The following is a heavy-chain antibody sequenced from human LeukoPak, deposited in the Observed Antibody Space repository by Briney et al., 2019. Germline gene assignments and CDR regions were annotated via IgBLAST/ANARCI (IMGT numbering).Heavy chain of an antibody. V-gene: IGHV3-48*03. CDR2: ISSSGSTI. Sequence: GRSLRLSCAASGFTFSSYEMNWVRQAPGKGLEWVSYISSSGSTIYYADSVKGRFTISRDNAKNSLYLQMNSLRAEDTAVYYCAVFPEANLYSGYEGFDYWGQGTLVTVSS. D-gene: IGHD5-12*01. CDR3: AVFPEANLYSGYEGFDY. CDR1: GFTFSSYE. J-gene: IGHJ4*02.